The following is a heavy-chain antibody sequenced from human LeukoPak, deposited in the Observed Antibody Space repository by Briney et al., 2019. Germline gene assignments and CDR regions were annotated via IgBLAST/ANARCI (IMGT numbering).Heavy chain of an antibody. CDR3: AREREQWHAFDI. CDR1: GFTFSSYG. Sequence: GGSLRLSCAASGFTFSSYGMNWVRQAPGKGLEWVSSISSSSSYIYYADSVKGRFTISRDNAKNSLYLQMNSLRAEDTAVYFCAREREQWHAFDIWGQGTMVTVS. D-gene: IGHD6-19*01. V-gene: IGHV3-21*01. J-gene: IGHJ3*02. CDR2: ISSSSSYI.